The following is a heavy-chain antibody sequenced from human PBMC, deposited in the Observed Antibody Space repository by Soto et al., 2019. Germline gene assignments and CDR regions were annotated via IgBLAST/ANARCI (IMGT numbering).Heavy chain of an antibody. CDR1: GGTFRNYP. V-gene: IGHV1-69*02. CDR3: ARGPLVVLNYFES. Sequence: QVQLVQSVTEVKKPGSSVKVSCKASGGTFRNYPINWVRQAPGQGLEWMGSIFPLTDIPDYAQNFQAILTIRADKSTGTAYMELRSLTSGDTAMYFCARGPLVVLNYFESWRQGTLVTVSS. CDR2: IFPLTDIP. J-gene: IGHJ4*02.